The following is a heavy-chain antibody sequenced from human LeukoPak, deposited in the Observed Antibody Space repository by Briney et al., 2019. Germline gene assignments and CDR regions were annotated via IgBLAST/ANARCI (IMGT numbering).Heavy chain of an antibody. V-gene: IGHV1-69*13. CDR1: GCTFSNYV. CDR3: AGSDCGCDCPTSYYYYAMDV. D-gene: IGHD2-21*02. CDR2: IIPTFGTA. J-gene: IGHJ6*02. Sequence: GASVKVSFKSSGCTFSNYVISWVRQPPGQGPEWMGGIIPTFGTANYAQKFQGRVTITADDSTSTAYMELSGLRSEDTAVYYCAGSDCGCDCPTSYYYYAMDVWGQGTTVTVSS.